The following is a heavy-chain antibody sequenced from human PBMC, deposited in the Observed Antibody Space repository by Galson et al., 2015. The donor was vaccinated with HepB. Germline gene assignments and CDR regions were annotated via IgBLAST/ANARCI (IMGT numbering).Heavy chain of an antibody. CDR3: ARHGVYFDC. J-gene: IGHJ4*02. CDR1: GGSISSSSYY. Sequence: SETLSLTCTVSGGSISSSSYYWGWIRQPPGKGLEWIGSIYYSGSTYYNPSLKSRVTISVDTSKNQFSLKLSSVTAADTAVYYCARHGVYFDCWGQGTLVTVSS. V-gene: IGHV4-39*01. CDR2: IYYSGST. D-gene: IGHD3-16*01.